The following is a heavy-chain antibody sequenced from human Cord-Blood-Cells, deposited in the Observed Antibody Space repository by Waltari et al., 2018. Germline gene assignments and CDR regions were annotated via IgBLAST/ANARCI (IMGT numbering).Heavy chain of an antibody. CDR3: ARAPAIVVVPAAIMFDY. J-gene: IGHJ4*02. Sequence: QVQLVQSGAEVTKPGASVKVSCKASGYTFTGYYMHWVRQAPVQGLEWMGWINPNSGGTNYAQKFQGRVTMTRDTSISTAYMELSRLRSDDTAVYYCARAPAIVVVPAAIMFDYWGQGTLVTVSS. CDR1: GYTFTGYY. V-gene: IGHV1-2*02. D-gene: IGHD2-2*01. CDR2: INPNSGGT.